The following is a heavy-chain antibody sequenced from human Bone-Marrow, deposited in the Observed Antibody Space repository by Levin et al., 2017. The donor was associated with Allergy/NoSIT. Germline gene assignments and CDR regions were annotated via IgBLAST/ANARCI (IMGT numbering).Heavy chain of an antibody. CDR3: ANDWNYAGPGKYFDY. Sequence: GGSLRLSCAASGFTFRNYGMHWIRQAPGKGLEWVAVITNDGRGQYYANSVKGRFSISRDNSQSTLYLQMTSLRTEDTAVYYCANDWNYAGPGKYFDYWGQGTLVAVSS. CDR1: GFTFRNYG. V-gene: IGHV3-30*18. CDR2: ITNDGRGQ. D-gene: IGHD1-7*01. J-gene: IGHJ4*02.